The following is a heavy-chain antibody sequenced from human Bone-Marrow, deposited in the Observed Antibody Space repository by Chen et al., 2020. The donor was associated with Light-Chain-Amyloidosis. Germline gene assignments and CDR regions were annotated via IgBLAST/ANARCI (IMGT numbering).Heavy chain of an antibody. Sequence: QVQLVESGGGVVQPGTSLRLSCAASGFAFTSFAMSWVRRAPGKGLEWGAAALYYESDKNYGDSVKGRFTFARDRSKKTLYLQMTSLGAEDTAVYYCARNTRYSASPVAMTRWGQGTPVTVSS. V-gene: IGHV3-30*04. J-gene: IGHJ4*02. CDR3: ARNTRYSASPVAMTR. D-gene: IGHD1-26*01. CDR2: ALYYESDK. CDR1: GFAFTSFA.